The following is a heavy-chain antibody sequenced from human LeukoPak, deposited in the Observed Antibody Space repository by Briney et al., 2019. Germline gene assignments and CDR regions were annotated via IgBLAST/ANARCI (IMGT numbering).Heavy chain of an antibody. Sequence: PGGSLRLSCAASGFTFSSYSMNWVRQAPGKGLEWVSSISSSSSYIYYADSVKGRFTISRDNAKNSLYLQMNSLRAEDTAVYYCARVSGPPPKADYWGQGTLVTVSS. D-gene: IGHD3-10*01. CDR3: ARVSGPPPKADY. CDR2: ISSSSSYI. J-gene: IGHJ4*02. CDR1: GFTFSSYS. V-gene: IGHV3-21*01.